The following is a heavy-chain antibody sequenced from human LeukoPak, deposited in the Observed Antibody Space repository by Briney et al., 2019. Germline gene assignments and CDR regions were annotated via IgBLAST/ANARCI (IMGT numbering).Heavy chain of an antibody. CDR3: ARDGFSRDFWSGSRSWYFDL. CDR1: GGSFSGYY. D-gene: IGHD3-3*01. V-gene: IGHV4-4*07. J-gene: IGHJ2*01. CDR2: IYTSGST. Sequence: PSETLSLTCAVYGGSFSGYYWSWIRQPAGKGLEWIGRIYTSGSTNYNPSLKSRVTMSVDTSKNQFSLKLSSVTAADTAVYYCARDGFSRDFWSGSRSWYFDLWGRGTLVTVSS.